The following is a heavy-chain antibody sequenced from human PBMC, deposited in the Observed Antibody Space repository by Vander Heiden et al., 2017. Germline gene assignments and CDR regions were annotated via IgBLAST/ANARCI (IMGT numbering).Heavy chain of an antibody. J-gene: IGHJ4*02. D-gene: IGHD3-22*01. CDR2: IYTGGST. CDR1: GGSMGNYY. CDR3: VGNYYDSRGYYFIDS. V-gene: IGHV4-4*07. Sequence: QVQLQESGPGLVRPSETLSLTCAVSGGSMGNYYWTWLRQPAGKALEWLGRIYTGGSTNYNPSLKSRVTMSVATSKNQFSLKLTSVTAADTAVYYYVGNYYDSRGYYFIDSWGQGTLVTVS.